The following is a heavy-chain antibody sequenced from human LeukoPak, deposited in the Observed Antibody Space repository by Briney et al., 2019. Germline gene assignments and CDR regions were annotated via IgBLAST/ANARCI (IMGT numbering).Heavy chain of an antibody. CDR1: GGSISSSSYY. V-gene: IGHV4-39*07. J-gene: IGHJ4*02. CDR2: IYYSGST. CDR3: AKSYGSGSYLDY. D-gene: IGHD3-10*01. Sequence: PSETLSLTCTVSGGSISSSSYYWGWIRQPPGKGLEWIGSIYYSGSTYYNPSLKSRVTISVDTSKNQFSLKLSSVTAADTAVYYCAKSYGSGSYLDYWGQGTLVTVSS.